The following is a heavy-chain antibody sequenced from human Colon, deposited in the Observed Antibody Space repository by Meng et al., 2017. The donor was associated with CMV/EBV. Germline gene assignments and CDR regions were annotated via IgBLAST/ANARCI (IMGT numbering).Heavy chain of an antibody. CDR3: AKDVGGPARFFDQ. Sequence: GESLKISCATSESVVSSNYISWVRQAPGKGLEWVSVFYSGGSTYYVASVKGRFTVSRDNSRNTLYLQMNSLRLDDTAVYYCAKDVGGPARFFDQWGQGTLVTVSS. J-gene: IGHJ4*02. V-gene: IGHV3-66*02. CDR1: ESVVSSNY. CDR2: FYSGGST. D-gene: IGHD2-2*01.